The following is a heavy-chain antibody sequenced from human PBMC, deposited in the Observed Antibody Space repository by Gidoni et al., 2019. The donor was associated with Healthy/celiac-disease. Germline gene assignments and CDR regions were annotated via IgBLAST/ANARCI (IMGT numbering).Heavy chain of an antibody. CDR2: ISYSGST. V-gene: IGHV4-59*01. CDR3: AREREMATIIPGY. Sequence: QVQLQESGPGLVKSSETLSLTCTVSGYSISSYYWSWIRQPPGKGLVWIGYISYSGSTNYNPSLKSRVTISVDTSKNQFSLKLSSVTAADTAVYYCAREREMATIIPGYWGQGTLVTVSS. D-gene: IGHD5-12*01. J-gene: IGHJ4*02. CDR1: GYSISSYY.